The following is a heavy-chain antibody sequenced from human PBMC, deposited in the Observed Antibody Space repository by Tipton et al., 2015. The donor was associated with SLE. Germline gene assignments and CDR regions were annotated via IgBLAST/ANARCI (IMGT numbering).Heavy chain of an antibody. D-gene: IGHD3-22*01. J-gene: IGHJ4*02. CDR1: GFTFTRYS. V-gene: IGHV3-21*03. Sequence: SLRLSRSTSGFTFTRYSMNRVRQAPGKGLEWVSSISTGYSNAYYAESVRGRFTISRDNAQNSVFLQMNSLRAEDTAVYYCARGRFYDTKWGQGTLVIVSA. CDR3: ARGRFYDTK. CDR2: ISTGYSNA.